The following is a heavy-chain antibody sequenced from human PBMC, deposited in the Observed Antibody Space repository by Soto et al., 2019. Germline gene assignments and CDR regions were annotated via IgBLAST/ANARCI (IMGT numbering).Heavy chain of an antibody. D-gene: IGHD2-2*01. CDR3: ARYIPGVRYYGMDV. V-gene: IGHV3-23*01. Sequence: GVSLRLSCAASGFTFSSYAMKLVRQAPGKGLEWVSLIGESGTPTYYADSVKGRFTISRDNSGNTLFLEMYSLRAEDTAVYYCARYIPGVRYYGMDVWGQGTTVTVSS. CDR2: IGESGTPT. J-gene: IGHJ6*02. CDR1: GFTFSSYA.